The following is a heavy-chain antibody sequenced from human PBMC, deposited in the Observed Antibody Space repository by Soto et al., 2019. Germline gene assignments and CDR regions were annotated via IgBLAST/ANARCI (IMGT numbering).Heavy chain of an antibody. CDR1: GGSFSTYY. CDR2: INHSGST. J-gene: IGHJ3*02. V-gene: IGHV4-34*01. D-gene: IGHD2-21*01. Sequence: SETLSLTCAVYGGSFSTYYWSWIRQPPGKGLEWIGEINHSGSTNYNPSLKSRVTVSIDTSKNQFSLKLSSVTAADTSVYYCARGPFRHSYSPHAFDIWGQGTMVTVSS. CDR3: ARGPFRHSYSPHAFDI.